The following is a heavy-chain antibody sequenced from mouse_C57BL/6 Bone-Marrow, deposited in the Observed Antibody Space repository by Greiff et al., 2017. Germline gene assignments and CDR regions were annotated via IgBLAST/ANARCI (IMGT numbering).Heavy chain of an antibody. J-gene: IGHJ1*03. D-gene: IGHD2-1*01. CDR2: IWSGGST. Sequence: VQLQQSGPGLVQPSQSLSITCTVSGFSLTSYGVHWVRQSPGKGLEWLGVIWSGGSTDYNAAFISRLSISKDNSKSQVFFKIHGLQADDTAIYYCASPCEGNYGYFDVWGTGTTVTVSS. CDR1: GFSLTSYG. CDR3: ASPCEGNYGYFDV. V-gene: IGHV2-2*01.